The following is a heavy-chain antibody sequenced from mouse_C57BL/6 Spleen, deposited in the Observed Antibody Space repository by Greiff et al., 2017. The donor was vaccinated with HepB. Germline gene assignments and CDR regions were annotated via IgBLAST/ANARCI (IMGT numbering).Heavy chain of an antibody. J-gene: IGHJ3*01. CDR1: GFTFTDYY. CDR3: ARYRPEFWFAY. CDR2: IRNKANGYTT. Sequence: EVKVVESGGGLVQPGGSLSLSCAASGFTFTDYYMSWVRQPPGKALEWLGFIRNKANGYTTEYSASVKGRFTISRDNSQSILYLQMNALRAEDSSSYYCARYRPEFWFAYWGQGTLVTVSA. V-gene: IGHV7-3*01.